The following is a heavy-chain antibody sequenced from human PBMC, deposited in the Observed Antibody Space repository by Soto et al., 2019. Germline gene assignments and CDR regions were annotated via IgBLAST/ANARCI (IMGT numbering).Heavy chain of an antibody. V-gene: IGHV1-18*04. CDR2: ISGHNGNT. J-gene: IGHJ4*02. CDR3: ARHRFNYYDDTVYYYFDY. CDR1: GYSFTSYG. Sequence: ASVKVSCKASGYSFTSYGISCVLQAPVQGPEWMGWISGHNGNTNHPQSLQGRVTMTTDTSRNTAYMELRSLRSDDTAVYYCARHRFNYYDDTVYYYFDYWGQGTLVTVSS. D-gene: IGHD3-22*01.